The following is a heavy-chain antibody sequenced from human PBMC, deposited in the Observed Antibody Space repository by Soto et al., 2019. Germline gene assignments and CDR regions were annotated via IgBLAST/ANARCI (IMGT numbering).Heavy chain of an antibody. CDR3: ATHPPYGPLDH. CDR2: IYYGGST. D-gene: IGHD4-17*01. Sequence: PSETLSLTCTVSGGSISSYYWSWIRQPPGKGLEWIGYIYYGGSTNYNPSLKSRVTISVDTSKNQLSLRLTSVTAADTAVYYCATHPPYGPLDHWGQGTLVTVSS. CDR1: GGSISSYY. J-gene: IGHJ4*02. V-gene: IGHV4-59*08.